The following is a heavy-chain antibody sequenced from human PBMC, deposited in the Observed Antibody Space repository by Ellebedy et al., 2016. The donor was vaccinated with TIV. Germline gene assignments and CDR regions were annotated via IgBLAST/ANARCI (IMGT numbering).Heavy chain of an antibody. D-gene: IGHD3-10*01. CDR3: ARGRYGP. CDR1: GFTFSNYD. V-gene: IGHV3-13*01. CDR2: IGTAGDT. Sequence: GESLKISCAASGFTFSNYDMHWVRQAPGKRPEWVSGIGTAGDTYYPGSVKGRFTISRENAKNSLFLQMNSLRDGDTAVYYCARGRYGPWGQGTLVTVSS. J-gene: IGHJ5*02.